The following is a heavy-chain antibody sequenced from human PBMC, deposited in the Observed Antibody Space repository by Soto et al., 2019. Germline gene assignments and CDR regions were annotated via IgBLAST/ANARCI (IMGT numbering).Heavy chain of an antibody. CDR3: ARVNEDYYGSGSYYQTNNWFDP. CDR2: INHSGST. Sequence: PSETLSLTCAVYGGSFSGYYWSWIRQPPGKGLEWIGEINHSGSTNYNPSLKSRVTISVDTSKNQFSLKLSSVTAADTAVYYCARVNEDYYGSGSYYQTNNWFDPWGQGTLVTVSS. J-gene: IGHJ5*02. D-gene: IGHD3-10*01. V-gene: IGHV4-34*01. CDR1: GGSFSGYY.